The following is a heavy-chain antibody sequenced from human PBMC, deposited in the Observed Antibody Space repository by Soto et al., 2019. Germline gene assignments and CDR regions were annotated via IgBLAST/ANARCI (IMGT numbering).Heavy chain of an antibody. J-gene: IGHJ6*02. V-gene: IGHV3-30*18. Sequence: PGGSLRLSCAASGFTFSYYGMHWVRQAPGKGLERVAVISYDGSHKYYADSVKGRFTISRDNSKNTLYLQMNSLRAEDTAVYHCAKDLRGYGSGSYPVYYAMDVWGQGTTVTVSS. CDR2: ISYDGSHK. CDR3: AKDLRGYGSGSYPVYYAMDV. CDR1: GFTFSYYG. D-gene: IGHD3-10*01.